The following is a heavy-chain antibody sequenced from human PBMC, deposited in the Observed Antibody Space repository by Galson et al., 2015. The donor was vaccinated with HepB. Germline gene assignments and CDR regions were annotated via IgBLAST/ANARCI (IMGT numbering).Heavy chain of an antibody. V-gene: IGHV3-11*03. CDR1: GFTFSDYY. CDR3: ASPFYDSSSGAFDI. Sequence: SLRLSCAASGFTFSDYYMSWIRQAPGKGLEWVSYISSSSSYTNYADSVKGRFTISRDNAKNSLYLQMNSLRAEDTAVYYCASPFYDSSSGAFDIWGQGTMVTVSS. D-gene: IGHD3-22*01. CDR2: ISSSSSYT. J-gene: IGHJ3*02.